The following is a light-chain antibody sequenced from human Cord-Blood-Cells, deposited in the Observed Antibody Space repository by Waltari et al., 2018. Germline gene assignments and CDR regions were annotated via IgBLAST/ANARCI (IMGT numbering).Light chain of an antibody. Sequence: IVLTQSPATLSLSPGERATLSCRASQSVSSYLAWYQQKPGQAPRLLIYDAYNRATGIPARFSGSGSGTDFTLTISSLEPEDFAVYYCQQRSNWPTFGGGTKVEIK. J-gene: IGKJ4*01. V-gene: IGKV3-11*01. CDR2: DAY. CDR1: QSVSSY. CDR3: QQRSNWPT.